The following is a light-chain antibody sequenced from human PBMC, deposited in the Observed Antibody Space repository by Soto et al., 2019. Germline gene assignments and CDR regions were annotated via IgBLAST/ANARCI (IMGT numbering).Light chain of an antibody. Sequence: DIQLTQSPSFLSASVGDRVTITCRASQGISSYLAWYQQKPRKAPKLLIYGATTLQSGVPSRFSGSGSGTEFTLTISSLQPEDFATYYCQQLNSYPRTFGGGTKVEIK. J-gene: IGKJ4*01. CDR3: QQLNSYPRT. V-gene: IGKV1-9*01. CDR1: QGISSY. CDR2: GAT.